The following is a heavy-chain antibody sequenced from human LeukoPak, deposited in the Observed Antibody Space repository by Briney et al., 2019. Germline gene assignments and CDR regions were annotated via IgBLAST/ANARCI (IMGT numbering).Heavy chain of an antibody. Sequence: HPGRSLRLSCAASGFTFSSYGMHWVRQAPGKGLEWVAVILFDGSSKYYADSVKDRFTISRDNSKNTLYLQMNSLRAEDTAVYFCARDRDDRSNWSSAGYWGQGTLVTVSS. V-gene: IGHV3-33*01. CDR2: ILFDGSSK. D-gene: IGHD6-13*01. CDR3: ARDRDDRSNWSSAGY. J-gene: IGHJ4*02. CDR1: GFTFSSYG.